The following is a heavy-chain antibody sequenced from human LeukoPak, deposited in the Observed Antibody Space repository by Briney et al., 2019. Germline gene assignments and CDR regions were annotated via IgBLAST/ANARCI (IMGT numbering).Heavy chain of an antibody. D-gene: IGHD4-17*01. Sequence: GRSLRLSCAASGFTFNSYGIHWVRQAPGKGLEWVAGIWYDGNNKYYADSVKGRFTISRDSSKNTIYLQMNSLRAEDTAVYYCAREHTTVTSLLDYWGQGTLVTVSS. V-gene: IGHV3-33*01. J-gene: IGHJ4*02. CDR2: IWYDGNNK. CDR1: GFTFNSYG. CDR3: AREHTTVTSLLDY.